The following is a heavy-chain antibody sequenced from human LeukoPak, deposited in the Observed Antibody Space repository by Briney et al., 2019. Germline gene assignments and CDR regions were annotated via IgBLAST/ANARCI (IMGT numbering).Heavy chain of an antibody. Sequence: SQTLSLTCAVSGGSISSGGYSGSWIRQPPGKGLEWIGYIYHSGSTYYNPSLKSRVTISVDRSKNQFSLKLSSVTAADTAVYYCARAHYDILTGYYPWYNWFDPWGQGTPVTVSS. CDR1: GGSISSGGYS. CDR2: IYHSGST. V-gene: IGHV4-30-2*01. D-gene: IGHD3-9*01. CDR3: ARAHYDILTGYYPWYNWFDP. J-gene: IGHJ5*02.